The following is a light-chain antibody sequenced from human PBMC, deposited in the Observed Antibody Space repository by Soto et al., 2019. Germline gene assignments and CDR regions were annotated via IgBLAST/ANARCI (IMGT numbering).Light chain of an antibody. Sequence: QSVLTQPASVSGSPGQSITISCTGTTNDVGGYNYVSWYQHHPGKAPELMIYDVSRRPSGVSHRFSGSKSGNTASLTISGLQAEDEGAYYCSSYTTTRSLIFGGGTKLTVL. CDR1: TNDVGGYNY. CDR3: SSYTTTRSLI. J-gene: IGLJ2*01. V-gene: IGLV2-14*01. CDR2: DVS.